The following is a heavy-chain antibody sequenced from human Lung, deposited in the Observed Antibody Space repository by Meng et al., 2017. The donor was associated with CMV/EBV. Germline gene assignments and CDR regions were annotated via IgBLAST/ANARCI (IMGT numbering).Heavy chain of an antibody. CDR1: GFTFNNSW. CDR2: IKEDATKR. V-gene: IGHV3-7*01. Sequence: GGSLRLXXAASGFTFNNSWMTWVRQPPGKGLEWVANIKEDATKRYYVDSVKGRFTISRDNTKSSLYLQMNSLRAEDTAVYFCAISGPYKGALEHWGQGKLVNGYS. J-gene: IGHJ4*02. D-gene: IGHD1-26*01. CDR3: AISGPYKGALEH.